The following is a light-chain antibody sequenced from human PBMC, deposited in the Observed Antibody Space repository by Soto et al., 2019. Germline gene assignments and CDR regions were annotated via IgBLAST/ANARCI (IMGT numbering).Light chain of an antibody. J-gene: IGKJ1*01. CDR1: QTISNW. CDR3: QQCTTYSWT. CDR2: DAS. V-gene: IGKV1-5*01. Sequence: DIQLTQSPSTLSASVGDSVTITCRASQTISNWLAWYQQKPRRAPKLLIYDASSLESVVPSRFSGSGSGTEFTLNISRLQSDYFATYYCQQCTTYSWTFGQGTNVDIQ.